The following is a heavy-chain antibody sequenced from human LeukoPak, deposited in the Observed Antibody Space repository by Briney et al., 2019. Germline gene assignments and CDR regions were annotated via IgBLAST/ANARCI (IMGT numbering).Heavy chain of an antibody. V-gene: IGHV4-39*01. J-gene: IGHJ3*02. Sequence: SETLSLTCTVSGGSISSSSYYWGWIRQPPGKGLEWIGSIYYSGSTYYNPSLKSRVTISVDTSKNQFSLKLSSVTAADTAVYYCARLTVTTDAFDIWGQGTMVTVSS. CDR3: ARLTVTTDAFDI. CDR1: GGSISSSSYY. CDR2: IYYSGST. D-gene: IGHD4-17*01.